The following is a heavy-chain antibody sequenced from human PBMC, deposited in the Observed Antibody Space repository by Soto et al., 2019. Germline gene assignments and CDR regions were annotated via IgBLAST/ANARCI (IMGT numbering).Heavy chain of an antibody. CDR1: GYRYTSYA. D-gene: IGHD6-6*01. Sequence: DLVKGSWKSFGYRYTSYAMHCVRQTPGQRLEWMGWINAGNGNTKYSQKFQCRVTITRDTSASTAYMELSSLRSEDTAVYYWARGPLSSPVWFGPMGQGTLVTVAS. CDR2: INAGNGNT. J-gene: IGHJ5*02. CDR3: ARGPLSSPVWFGP. V-gene: IGHV1-3*01.